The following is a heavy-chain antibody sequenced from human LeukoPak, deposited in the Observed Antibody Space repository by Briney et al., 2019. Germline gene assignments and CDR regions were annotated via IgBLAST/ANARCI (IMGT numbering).Heavy chain of an antibody. V-gene: IGHV3-30-3*01. CDR3: ARDKSIAAGYFDC. Sequence: GGSLRLSCAASGFTFSSYAMHWVRQAPGKGLEWVAVISYDGSNKYYADSVKGRFTISRDNSKNTLYLQMNSLRAEDTAVYYCARDKSIAAGYFDCWGQGTLVTVSS. J-gene: IGHJ4*02. CDR1: GFTFSSYA. CDR2: ISYDGSNK. D-gene: IGHD6-13*01.